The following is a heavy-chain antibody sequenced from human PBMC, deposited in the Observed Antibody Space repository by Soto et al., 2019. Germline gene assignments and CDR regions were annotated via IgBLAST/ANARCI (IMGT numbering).Heavy chain of an antibody. CDR2: IIPIFGTA. J-gene: IGHJ6*02. V-gene: IGHV1-69*13. CDR3: AKDDIPPNYYYGMDV. CDR1: GGTFSSYA. Sequence: GASVKVSCKASGGTFSSYAISWVRQAPGQGLEWMGGIIPIFGTANYAQKFQGRVTITADESTSTAYMELSSLRSEDTAVYYCAKDDIPPNYYYGMDVWGQGTTVTASS. D-gene: IGHD3-9*01.